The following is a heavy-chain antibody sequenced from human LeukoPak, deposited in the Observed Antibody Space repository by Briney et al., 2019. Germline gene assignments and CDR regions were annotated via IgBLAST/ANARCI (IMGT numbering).Heavy chain of an antibody. CDR3: ARVYSSGWYVY. CDR1: GGTFSSYA. J-gene: IGHJ4*02. CDR2: IIPIFCKA. V-gene: IGHV1-69*01. D-gene: IGHD6-19*01. Sequence: GSSVKVSCKASGGTFSSYAISWVRQAPGQGLEWMGGIIPIFCKANYAQKFQGRVTITADESTSTAYMELSSLRSDDTAVYYCARVYSSGWYVYWGQGTLVTVSS.